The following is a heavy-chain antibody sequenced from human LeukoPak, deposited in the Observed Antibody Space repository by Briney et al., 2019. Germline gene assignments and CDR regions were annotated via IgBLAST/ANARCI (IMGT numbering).Heavy chain of an antibody. V-gene: IGHV3-23*01. CDR3: VKGEQTFPN. Sequence: GGSLRLSCAASGFPFRNSAMNWVRQAPGKGLEWVSTVTDTGGNTYYADSVEGRFTISRDNSKNTVHLLMNSLRGDDTAVYYCVKGEQTFPNWGQGTLVTVSS. J-gene: IGHJ4*02. CDR2: VTDTGGNT. D-gene: IGHD1/OR15-1a*01. CDR1: GFPFRNSA.